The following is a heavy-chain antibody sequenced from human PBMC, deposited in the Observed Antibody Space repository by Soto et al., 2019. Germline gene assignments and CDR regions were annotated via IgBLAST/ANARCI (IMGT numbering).Heavy chain of an antibody. CDR3: AIDLPPLPNYYGMDV. CDR1: GFTFSTYS. Sequence: QVQLVESGGGVVQPGGSLRLSCAASGFTFSTYSMHWVRQAPGKGLEWVAVISNDGGIKYYADSVKGRFTISRDNSKNTLFLQMNSLRAEDTAVYYCAIDLPPLPNYYGMDVWGLGTTVTVS. CDR2: ISNDGGIK. J-gene: IGHJ6*02. V-gene: IGHV3-30-3*01.